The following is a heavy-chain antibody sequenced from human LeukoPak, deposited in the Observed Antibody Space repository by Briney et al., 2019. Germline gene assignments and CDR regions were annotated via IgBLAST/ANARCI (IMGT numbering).Heavy chain of an antibody. CDR1: GFTFSSYG. D-gene: IGHD6-25*01. V-gene: IGHV3-48*01. CDR2: ISTSSRTI. Sequence: TGGSLRLSCAASGFTFSSYGMHWVRQAPGKGLEWLAYISTSSRTIYYADSVKGRFTISRDNAKNSLYLQMNTLRAEDTAVYYCARGLGFWGQGTLVTVSS. CDR3: ARGLGF. J-gene: IGHJ4*02.